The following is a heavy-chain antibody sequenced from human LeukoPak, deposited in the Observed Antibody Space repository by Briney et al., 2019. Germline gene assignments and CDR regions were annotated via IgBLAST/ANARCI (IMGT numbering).Heavy chain of an antibody. V-gene: IGHV1-69*04. CDR1: GGTFSSYA. J-gene: IGHJ6*02. Sequence: GSSVKVSCKASGGTFSSYAISWVRQAPGQGLEWMGRIIPILGIANYAQKFQGRVTITAGKSTSTAYMELSSLRSEDTAAYYCAIKQLGYSSSWYGHYYYGMDVWGQGTTVTVSS. CDR2: IIPILGIA. D-gene: IGHD6-13*01. CDR3: AIKQLGYSSSWYGHYYYGMDV.